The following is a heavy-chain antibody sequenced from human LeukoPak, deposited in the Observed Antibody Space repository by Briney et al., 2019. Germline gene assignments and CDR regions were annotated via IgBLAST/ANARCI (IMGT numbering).Heavy chain of an antibody. CDR3: ARGLGYCSGGSCFYYMDV. CDR2: INDSGST. V-gene: IGHV4-34*01. CDR1: GGSFSGYY. J-gene: IGHJ6*03. Sequence: PSETLSLTCGVYGGSFSGYYWSWIRQPPGKGLEWIGEINDSGSTNYNPSLKSRVTISVDTSKNQFSLKLSSVTAADTAVYYCARGLGYCSGGSCFYYMDVWGKGTTVTVSS. D-gene: IGHD2-15*01.